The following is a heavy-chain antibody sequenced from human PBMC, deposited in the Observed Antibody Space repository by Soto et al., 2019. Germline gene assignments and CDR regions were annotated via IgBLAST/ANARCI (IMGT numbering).Heavy chain of an antibody. CDR2: TYYRSKWYN. V-gene: IGHV6-1*01. Sequence: QTVSLTCAIAGDSVSSNSAAWNWIRQSPSRGLEWLGRTYYRSKWYNDYAVSVKSRITINPDTSKNQFSLQLNSVTPEDTAVYYCSTTIVAATNGAFDIWGQGTMVTVSS. CDR1: GDSVSSNSAA. CDR3: STTIVAATNGAFDI. J-gene: IGHJ3*02. D-gene: IGHD1-26*01.